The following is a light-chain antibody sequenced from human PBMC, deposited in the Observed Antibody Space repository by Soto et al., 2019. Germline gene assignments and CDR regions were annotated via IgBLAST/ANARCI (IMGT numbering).Light chain of an antibody. V-gene: IGKV1-33*01. CDR2: DAS. J-gene: IGKJ2*01. Sequence: DIQMTQSPSSLSASVGDRVTITCQASQDISNYLNWYQQKPGKAPKLLIYDASNLETGVPSRFSGSGSGTDFTFTISSLQPEEIATYYCHQYDNLPYTFGQGTKLEIK. CDR3: HQYDNLPYT. CDR1: QDISNY.